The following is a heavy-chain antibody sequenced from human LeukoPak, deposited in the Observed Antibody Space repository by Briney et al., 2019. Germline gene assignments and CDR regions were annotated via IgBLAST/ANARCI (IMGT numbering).Heavy chain of an antibody. D-gene: IGHD1-26*01. CDR1: GFTFSSYS. Sequence: GGSLGLSCAASGFTFSSYSMNWVRQAPGKGLEWVSSISSSSSYIYYADSVKGRFTISRDNAKNSLYLQMNSLRAEDTAVYYCARGASHGASSTPLDYWGQGTLVTVSS. CDR2: ISSSSSYI. V-gene: IGHV3-21*01. CDR3: ARGASHGASSTPLDY. J-gene: IGHJ4*02.